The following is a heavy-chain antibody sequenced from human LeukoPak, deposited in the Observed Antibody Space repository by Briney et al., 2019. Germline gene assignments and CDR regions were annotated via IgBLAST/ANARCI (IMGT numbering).Heavy chain of an antibody. CDR3: AKDAVAPGSGGDYFDV. CDR1: GFTFSSYA. Sequence: GGSLRLSCAASGFTFSSYAMTWVRQAPGKGLEWVSTIVAGVGRTYYADSVKGRFTISRDDSKNTLFLQMNSLRAEDTALYYCAKDAVAPGSGGDYFDVWGQGTLVAVSS. D-gene: IGHD3-10*01. J-gene: IGHJ4*02. CDR2: IVAGVGRT. V-gene: IGHV3-23*01.